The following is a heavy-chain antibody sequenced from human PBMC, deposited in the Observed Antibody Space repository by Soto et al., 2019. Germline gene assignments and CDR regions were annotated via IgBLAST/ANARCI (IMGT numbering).Heavy chain of an antibody. CDR2: IIPIFGTA. Sequence: SVKVSCKASGGTFSSYAISWVRQAPGQGLEWMGGIIPIFGTANYAQKFQGRVTITADESTSTAYMELSSLRSEDTAVYYCARNAVRYCSGGSCYSTLDYWGQGTLVTVSS. CDR3: ARNAVRYCSGGSCYSTLDY. J-gene: IGHJ4*02. D-gene: IGHD2-15*01. CDR1: GGTFSSYA. V-gene: IGHV1-69*13.